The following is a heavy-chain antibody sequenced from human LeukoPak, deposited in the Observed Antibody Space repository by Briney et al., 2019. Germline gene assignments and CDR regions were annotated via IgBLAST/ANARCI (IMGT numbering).Heavy chain of an antibody. CDR2: IRSKAYRGTT. Sequence: PGGSLRLSCTASGFTFGDHAMSWVRQAPGKGLEWVGFIRSKAYRGTTEYAASVKGRFTISRDDSKSNAYLQMNNLRTEDTAVYYCTRGPIQRWLHNGMDVWGQGTTVTVSS. CDR3: TRGPIQRWLHNGMDV. J-gene: IGHJ6*02. D-gene: IGHD5-18*01. CDR1: GFTFGDHA. V-gene: IGHV3-49*04.